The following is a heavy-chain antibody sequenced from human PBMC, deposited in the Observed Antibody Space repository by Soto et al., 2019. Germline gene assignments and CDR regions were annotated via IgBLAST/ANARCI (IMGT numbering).Heavy chain of an antibody. CDR1: GFTFSSYW. V-gene: IGHV3-7*03. CDR3: ARGVAACYYGMDV. J-gene: IGHJ6*02. CDR2: IKQDGSEK. Sequence: LRLSCAASGFTFSSYWMSWVRQAQGKGLEWVANIKQDGSEKYYVDSVKGRFTISRDNAKNSLYLQMNSLRAEDTAVYYCARGVAACYYGMDVWGQGTTVTVSS. D-gene: IGHD6-6*01.